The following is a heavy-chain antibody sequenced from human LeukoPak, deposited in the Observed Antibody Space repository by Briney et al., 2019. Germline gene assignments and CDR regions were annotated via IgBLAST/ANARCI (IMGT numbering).Heavy chain of an antibody. CDR3: AREGYSSGYIDY. Sequence: GGSLRLSCAASGFTFSSYWMHWVRQAPGKGLVWVSRINSDGSSTSYADSVKGRFTISRNNAKNTLYLQMNSLRAEDTAVYYCAREGYSSGYIDYWGQGTLVTVSS. CDR2: INSDGSST. V-gene: IGHV3-74*01. CDR1: GFTFSSYW. D-gene: IGHD3-22*01. J-gene: IGHJ4*02.